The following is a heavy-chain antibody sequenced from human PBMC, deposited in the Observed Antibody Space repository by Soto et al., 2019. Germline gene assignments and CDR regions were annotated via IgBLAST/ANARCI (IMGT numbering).Heavy chain of an antibody. Sequence: KTSETLSLTCTVSGGSISSYYWSWIRQPPGKGLEWIGYIYYSGSTNYNPSLKSRVTISVDTSKNQFSLKLSSVTAADTAVYYCARAVAGTRTDAFDIWGQGTMVTVSS. CDR2: IYYSGST. CDR3: ARAVAGTRTDAFDI. CDR1: GGSISSYY. J-gene: IGHJ3*02. V-gene: IGHV4-59*01. D-gene: IGHD6-19*01.